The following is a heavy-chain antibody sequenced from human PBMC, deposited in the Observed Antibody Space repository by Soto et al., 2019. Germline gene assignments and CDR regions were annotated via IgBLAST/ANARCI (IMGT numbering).Heavy chain of an antibody. CDR2: ISYDGSNK. J-gene: IGHJ4*02. CDR1: GFTFSSYA. CDR3: ARASGMRELPTYFDY. V-gene: IGHV3-30-3*01. Sequence: GGSLRLSCAASGFTFSSYAMHWVRQAPGKGLEWVAVISYDGSNKYYADSVKGRFTISRDNSKNTLYLQMNSLRAEDTAVYYCARASGMRELPTYFDYWGQGTLVTVSS. D-gene: IGHD1-26*01.